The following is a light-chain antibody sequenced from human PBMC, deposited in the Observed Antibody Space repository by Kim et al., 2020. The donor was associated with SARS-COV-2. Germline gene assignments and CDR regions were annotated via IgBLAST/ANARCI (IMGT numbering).Light chain of an antibody. CDR2: TTN. Sequence: QSVLTQPPSASGTPGHSVTISCSGSSSNIGTNTINWYQQLPGTAPKLLIYTTNQRPSGVPDRFYGSKSGTSASLAISGLQSEDEGDYYCGAWDDTLKGYVFGTGTKVTVL. V-gene: IGLV1-44*01. J-gene: IGLJ1*01. CDR1: SSNIGTNT. CDR3: GAWDDTLKGYV.